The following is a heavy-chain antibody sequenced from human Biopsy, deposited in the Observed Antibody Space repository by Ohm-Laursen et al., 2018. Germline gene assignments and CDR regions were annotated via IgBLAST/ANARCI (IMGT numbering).Heavy chain of an antibody. V-gene: IGHV1-69*04. Sequence: SVKVSCKASGDTFSRSAFFWVRQAPGQGLVYLGRIIPIVGITNHAQTFQGRITLTADKSTFMVYMELSRLRSDDTAIYYCARGGSGSVYYGMDVWGQGATVSVSS. D-gene: IGHD3-10*01. CDR3: ARGGSGSVYYGMDV. CDR2: IIPIVGIT. J-gene: IGHJ6*02. CDR1: GDTFSRSA.